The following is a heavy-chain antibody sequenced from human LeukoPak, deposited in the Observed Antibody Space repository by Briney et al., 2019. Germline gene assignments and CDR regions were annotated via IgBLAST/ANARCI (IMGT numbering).Heavy chain of an antibody. CDR3: ARVLGSYSSSSDYYYYYYMDV. D-gene: IGHD6-6*01. V-gene: IGHV4-30-4*08. Sequence: SETLSLTCTVSGGSISSGDYYWSWIRQPPGKGLEWIGYIYYSGSTYYNPSLKSRVTISVDTSKNQFSLKLSSVTAADTAVYYCARVLGSYSSSSDYYYYYYMDVWGKGTTVTVSS. J-gene: IGHJ6*03. CDR2: IYYSGST. CDR1: GGSISSGDYY.